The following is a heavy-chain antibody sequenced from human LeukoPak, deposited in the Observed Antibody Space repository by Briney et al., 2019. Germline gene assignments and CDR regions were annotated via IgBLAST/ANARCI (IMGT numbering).Heavy chain of an antibody. Sequence: GSMKVSCKASGYTFTHNGISWVGQAPGEGLEGMGWISAYESNTNYAQKLQGRVTMTTDPSTSTAYLELRRLTSDDPAVYYCARDSIPGAHYDFWTSDHFDYWGQGTLVTVSS. CDR3: ARDSIPGAHYDFWTSDHFDY. V-gene: IGHV1-18*01. CDR2: ISAYESNT. CDR1: GYTFTHNG. D-gene: IGHD3-3*01. J-gene: IGHJ4*02.